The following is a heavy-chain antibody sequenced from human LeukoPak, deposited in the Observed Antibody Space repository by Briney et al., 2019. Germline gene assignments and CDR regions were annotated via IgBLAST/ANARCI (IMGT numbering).Heavy chain of an antibody. CDR2: ISSSSSYI. Sequence: GGSLRLSCAASGFTFSSYSMNWVRQAPGKGLEWVSSISSSSSYIYYADSVKGRFTISRDNAKNSLYLQMNSLRAEDTAVYYCARAQPPLRFLEWLSDFDYWGQGTLVTVSS. V-gene: IGHV3-21*01. D-gene: IGHD3-3*01. CDR3: ARAQPPLRFLEWLSDFDY. J-gene: IGHJ4*02. CDR1: GFTFSSYS.